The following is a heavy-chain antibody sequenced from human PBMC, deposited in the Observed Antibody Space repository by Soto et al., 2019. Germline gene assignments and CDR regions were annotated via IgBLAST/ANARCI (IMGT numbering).Heavy chain of an antibody. CDR3: ARRYGSAIDY. V-gene: IGHV4-59*08. D-gene: IGHD1-26*01. CDR2: IYYSGST. Sequence: QVQLQESGPGLVKPSETLSLTCTVSGGTISSWYWSWIRQPPGKGLEWIGYIYYSGSTNCNPSLKSRVTISVVTSKNQFSLKLSSVTAADTAVYYCARRYGSAIDYWGQGTLVTVYS. CDR1: GGTISSWY. J-gene: IGHJ4*02.